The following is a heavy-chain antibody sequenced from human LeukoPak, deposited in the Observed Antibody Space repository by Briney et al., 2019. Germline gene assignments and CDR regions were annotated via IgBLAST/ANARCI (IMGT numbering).Heavy chain of an antibody. Sequence: GGSLRLSCAASGFTFSSYSMNWVRQAPGKGLEWVSSISSSSSYIYYADSVKGRFTISRDNAKNSLYLQMNSLRAEDTAVYYCARPTCSSTSCYEALDYWGQGTLVTVSS. V-gene: IGHV3-21*01. CDR2: ISSSSSYI. J-gene: IGHJ4*02. D-gene: IGHD2-2*01. CDR3: ARPTCSSTSCYEALDY. CDR1: GFTFSSYS.